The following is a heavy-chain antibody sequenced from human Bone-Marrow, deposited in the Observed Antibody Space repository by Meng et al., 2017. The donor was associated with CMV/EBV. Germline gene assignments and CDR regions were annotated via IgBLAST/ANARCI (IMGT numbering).Heavy chain of an antibody. CDR1: GGSISSYY. V-gene: IGHV4-59*01. D-gene: IGHD3-22*01. Sequence: SETLSLTCTVSGGSISSYYWSWIRQPPGKGLEWIGYIYYSGSTNYNPSLKSRVAISVDTSKNQFSLKLSSVTAANTAVYYCANYYDSSGYGIDNWGQGTMVTVSS. J-gene: IGHJ3*02. CDR2: IYYSGST. CDR3: ANYYDSSGYGIDN.